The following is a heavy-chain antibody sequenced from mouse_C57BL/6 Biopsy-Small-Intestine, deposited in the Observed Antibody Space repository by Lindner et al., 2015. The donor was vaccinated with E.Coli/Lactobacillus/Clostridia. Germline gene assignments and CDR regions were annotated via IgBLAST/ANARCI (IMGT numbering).Heavy chain of an antibody. J-gene: IGHJ3*01. V-gene: IGHV14-2*01. D-gene: IGHD2-4*01. CDR3: ARGDYVPRFAY. CDR2: IDPEDGET. Sequence: VQLQESGAELVKPGASVKLSCTASGFNIKDYYMHWVKQRTEQGLEWIGRIDPEDGETEYAPKFQGKATITADTSSNTAYLQLSSLTSEDTAVYFCARGDYVPRFAYWGQGDSGHCLC. CDR1: GFNIKDYY.